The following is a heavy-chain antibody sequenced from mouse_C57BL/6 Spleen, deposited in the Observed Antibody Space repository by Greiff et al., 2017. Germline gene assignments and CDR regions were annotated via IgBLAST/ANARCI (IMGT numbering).Heavy chain of an antibody. Sequence: EVKLVESGGDLVKPGGSLQLSCAASGFTFSSYGMSWVRQTPDKRLEWVATISSGGSYTYYPDSVKGRFTISRDNAKNTLYLQMSSLKSEDTAMYYCAREGMITDAMDYWGQGTSVTVSS. CDR2: ISSGGSYT. V-gene: IGHV5-6*01. D-gene: IGHD2-4*01. CDR1: GFTFSSYG. J-gene: IGHJ4*01. CDR3: AREGMITDAMDY.